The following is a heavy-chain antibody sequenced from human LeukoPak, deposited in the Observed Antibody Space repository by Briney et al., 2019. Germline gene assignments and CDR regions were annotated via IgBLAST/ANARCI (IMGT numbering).Heavy chain of an antibody. V-gene: IGHV3-20*04. J-gene: IGHJ4*02. D-gene: IGHD3-10*01. CDR3: ARTITMVRGVISYFDY. CDR2: INWNGGST. CDR1: GFTFDDSA. Sequence: GGSLRLSCAASGFTFDDSAMSWVRQAPGKGLEWVSGINWNGGSTGYADSVKGRFTISRDNAKNSLYLQMNSLRAEDTALYYCARTITMVRGVISYFDYWGQGTLVTVSS.